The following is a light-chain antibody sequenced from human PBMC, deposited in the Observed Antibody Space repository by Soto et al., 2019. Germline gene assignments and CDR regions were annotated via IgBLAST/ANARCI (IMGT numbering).Light chain of an antibody. J-gene: IGKJ1*01. CDR1: QSISSW. CDR3: QQYKSYPWT. V-gene: IGKV1-5*01. CDR2: DAS. Sequence: GDRGTITSRASQSISSWLAWYQQKPGKAPKLLIYDASSLQSGVPSRFSGSGSGTEFTLTISSLQPDDFATYYCQQYKSYPWTFGQGTKVDIK.